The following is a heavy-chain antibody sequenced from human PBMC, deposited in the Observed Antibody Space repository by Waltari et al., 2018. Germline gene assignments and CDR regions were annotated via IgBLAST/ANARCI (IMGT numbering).Heavy chain of an antibody. CDR2: IYYSGST. D-gene: IGHD4-17*01. CDR1: GGSIRSSSYY. V-gene: IGHV4-39*07. CDR3: ARQDYGYAFDI. J-gene: IGHJ3*02. Sequence: QLQLQESGPGLVKPSETLSLTCTVSGGSIRSSSYYWGWIRQPPGKGLEWIGSIYYSGSTYYNPSLKSRVTISVDTSKNQFSLKLSSVTAADTAVYYCARQDYGYAFDIWGQGTMVTVSS.